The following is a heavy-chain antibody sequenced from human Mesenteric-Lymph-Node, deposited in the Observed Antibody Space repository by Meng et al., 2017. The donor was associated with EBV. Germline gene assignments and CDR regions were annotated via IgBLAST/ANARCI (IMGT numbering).Heavy chain of an antibody. CDR3: ARGAKPYDYDSSGYY. D-gene: IGHD3-22*01. J-gene: IGHJ4*02. CDR2: IGATGTAI. V-gene: IGHV3-11*01. Sequence: QVQLVESGGGXVRPGGSLTLSCAASGFTFSDYYMSWMRQAPGKGLEWVSYIGATGTAIYYADSVKGRFTISRDNAKNSLYLQMDNLRADDTAVYYCARGAKPYDYDSSGYYWGPGSLVTVSS. CDR1: GFTFSDYY.